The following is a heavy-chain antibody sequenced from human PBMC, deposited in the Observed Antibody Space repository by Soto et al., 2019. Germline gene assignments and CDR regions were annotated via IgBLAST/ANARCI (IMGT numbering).Heavy chain of an antibody. CDR2: INPSGGST. Sequence: GASVKVSCKASGYTFTSYYMHWVRQAPGQGLEWMGIINPSGGSTSYAQKFQGRVTMTRDTSTSTVYMELSSLRSEDTAVYYCARDIATPDSSGWYDYWGQGILVTVSS. J-gene: IGHJ4*02. D-gene: IGHD6-19*01. CDR1: GYTFTSYY. CDR3: ARDIATPDSSGWYDY. V-gene: IGHV1-46*01.